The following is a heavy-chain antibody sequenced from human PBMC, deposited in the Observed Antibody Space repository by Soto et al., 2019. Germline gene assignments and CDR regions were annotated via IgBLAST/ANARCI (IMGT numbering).Heavy chain of an antibody. CDR1: GGTISGYY. CDR3: ASGQRLSNGFAP. Sequence: QVHLQESGPGLVKPSETLSLTCSVSGGTISGYYWTWIRQPAGKGLEWIGRIYSSGNTKYNPSLQSRVTMPLATPTNHFPLTLTPATAADPAVYYCASGQRLSNGFAPGGRETWVTVPS. V-gene: IGHV4-4*07. J-gene: IGHJ5*02. D-gene: IGHD2-2*01. CDR2: IYSSGNT.